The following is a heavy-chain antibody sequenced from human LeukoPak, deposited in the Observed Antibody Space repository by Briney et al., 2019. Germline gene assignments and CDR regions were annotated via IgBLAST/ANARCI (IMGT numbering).Heavy chain of an antibody. V-gene: IGHV4-4*07. J-gene: IGHJ4*02. D-gene: IGHD3-16*01. CDR1: GVSVTNCY. CDR3: ARDLTARGSFDY. Sequence: PSETLSLTCSASGVSVTNCYWSWVRQPAGKRLEWIGRNYPTGDTIYNPSLKSRVTMSVDMSKNHLSLKLTSVTAADAAVYYCARDLTARGSFDYWGQGILVSVSS. CDR2: NYPTGDT.